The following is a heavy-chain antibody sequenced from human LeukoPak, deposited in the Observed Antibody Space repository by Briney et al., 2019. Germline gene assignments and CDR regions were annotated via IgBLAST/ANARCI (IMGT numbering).Heavy chain of an antibody. J-gene: IGHJ4*02. D-gene: IGHD3-3*01. V-gene: IGHV4-39*07. CDR3: ARGPYYDFWSGYRMFGSHFDY. Sequence: SETLSLTCTVSGGSISSSTYFWGWIRQPPGKGLEWIGTIYYSGSTYYNPSLKSRVTISVDSSKNQFSLRLSSVTAADTAVYYCARGPYYDFWSGYRMFGSHFDYWGQGTLVTVSS. CDR1: GGSISSSTYF. CDR2: IYYSGST.